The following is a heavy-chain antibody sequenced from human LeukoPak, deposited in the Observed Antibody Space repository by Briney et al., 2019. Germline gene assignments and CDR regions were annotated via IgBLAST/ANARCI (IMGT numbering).Heavy chain of an antibody. D-gene: IGHD6-19*01. Sequence: SETLSLTCTVSGGSISSYYWSWIRQPPGKGLEWIGYIYYSGSANYNPSLKSRVTISVDTSKNQFSLKLSSVTAADTAVYYCARDFRSGWPPVWGQGTLVTVSS. V-gene: IGHV4-59*01. CDR2: IYYSGSA. CDR3: ARDFRSGWPPV. J-gene: IGHJ4*02. CDR1: GGSISSYY.